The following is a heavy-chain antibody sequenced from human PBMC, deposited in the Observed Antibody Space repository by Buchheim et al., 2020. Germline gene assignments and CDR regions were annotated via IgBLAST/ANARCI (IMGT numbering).Heavy chain of an antibody. D-gene: IGHD1/OR15-1a*01. CDR1: GDSISSAGYY. V-gene: IGHV4-31*03. CDR2: IYHNGIT. J-gene: IGHJ5*02. Sequence: QVQLQESGPGLVKPSQTLSLTCTVSGDSISSAGYYWTWIRQRPGKVLEWIGYIYHNGITYYNPSLKSRVAISVDTSKNQFSLKVTSATAADTAVYYCARDLNNNWFDPWGPGTL. CDR3: ARDLNNNWFDP.